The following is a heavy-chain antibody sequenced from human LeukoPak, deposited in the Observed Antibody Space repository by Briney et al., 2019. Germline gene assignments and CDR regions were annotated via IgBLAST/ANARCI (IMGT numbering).Heavy chain of an antibody. CDR3: AKDGVIVVVRGGYFDY. D-gene: IGHD3-22*01. CDR2: FDPEDGET. J-gene: IGHJ4*02. CDR1: GYTLTELS. Sequence: ASVKVSCKVSGYTLTELSMHWVRQAPGKGLEWMGGFDPEDGETIYAQKFQGRVTMTEDTSTDTAYMELSSLRAEDTAVYYCAKDGVIVVVRGGYFDYWGQGTLVTVSS. V-gene: IGHV1-24*01.